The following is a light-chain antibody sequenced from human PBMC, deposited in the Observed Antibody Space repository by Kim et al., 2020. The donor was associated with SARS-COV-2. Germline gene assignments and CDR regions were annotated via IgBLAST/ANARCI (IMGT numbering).Light chain of an antibody. V-gene: IGKV3-20*01. Sequence: SPGERATPPCRASQTVSSTFLAWYQQKPGQPPRLLISGTSARATGIPDRFSGSGSGTDFTLTISRLEPEDFALYYCQQYGRPPLTFGGGTKVDIK. J-gene: IGKJ4*01. CDR3: QQYGRPPLT. CDR1: QTVSSTF. CDR2: GTS.